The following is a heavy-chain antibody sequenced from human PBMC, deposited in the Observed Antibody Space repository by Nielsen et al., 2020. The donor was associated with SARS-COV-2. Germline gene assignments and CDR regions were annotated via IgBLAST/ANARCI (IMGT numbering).Heavy chain of an antibody. V-gene: IGHV3-30*18. CDR3: AKDGAYYGVRGVVHFGY. J-gene: IGHJ4*02. Sequence: GESLKISCAGSGFTFTRFGMHWVRQAPGKGLEWVAYISYGGSDQYYEDSVKGRFTISRDNSKNIVYLQMNSLRADDTAVYYCAKDGAYYGVRGVVHFGYWGRGTLVTVSS. CDR2: ISYGGSDQ. D-gene: IGHD3-10*01. CDR1: GFTFTRFG.